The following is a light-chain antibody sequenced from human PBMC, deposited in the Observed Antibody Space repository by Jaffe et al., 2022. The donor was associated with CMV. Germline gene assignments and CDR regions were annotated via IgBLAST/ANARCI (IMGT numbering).Light chain of an antibody. CDR2: DNN. CDR3: GAWDSSLTDVV. V-gene: IGLV1-51*01. J-gene: IGLJ2*01. Sequence: QSVLTQPPSVSAAPGQKVTISCSGSSSNIGNNDVSWYQQLPGTAPKLLIYDNNKRPSGIPDRFSGSKSGTSATLGITGLQTGDEADYYCGAWDSSLTDVVFGGGTKLTVL. CDR1: SSNIGNND.